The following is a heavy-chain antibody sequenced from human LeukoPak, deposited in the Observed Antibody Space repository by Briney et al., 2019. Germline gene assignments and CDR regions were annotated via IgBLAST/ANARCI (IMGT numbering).Heavy chain of an antibody. Sequence: PGGSLRLSCAASGFIFSSYWMSWVRQAPGKGLEWVANIKQDGSEKYYVDSVKGRFTISRDNAKNSLYLQMNSLRAEDTAVYYCAREGDSSGWFYYYYYMDVWGKGTTVTVSS. J-gene: IGHJ6*03. CDR2: IKQDGSEK. V-gene: IGHV3-7*01. CDR1: GFIFSSYW. CDR3: AREGDSSGWFYYYYYMDV. D-gene: IGHD6-19*01.